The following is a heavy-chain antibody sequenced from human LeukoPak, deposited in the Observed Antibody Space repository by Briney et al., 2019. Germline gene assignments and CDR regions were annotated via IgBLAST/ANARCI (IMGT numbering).Heavy chain of an antibody. CDR1: GFTFDDYA. Sequence: GGSLRLTCVASGFTFDDYAMHWVRQAPGKGLEWVPGISWNSGSMGYADSVKGRFTISRDNAKNSLYLQMNSLRAEDTALYYCAKDMGYSGNYRTPDYRGQGTLVTVSS. V-gene: IGHV3-9*01. CDR3: AKDMGYSGNYRTPDY. J-gene: IGHJ4*02. CDR2: ISWNSGSM. D-gene: IGHD1-26*01.